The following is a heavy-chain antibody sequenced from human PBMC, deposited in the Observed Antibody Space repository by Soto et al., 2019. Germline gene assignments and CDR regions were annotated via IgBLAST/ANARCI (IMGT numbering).Heavy chain of an antibody. J-gene: IGHJ6*03. Sequence: QVQLVQSGAEVKKPGSSVKVSCKASGGTFSSYTISWVRQAPGQGLEWMGRIIPILGIANYAQKFQGRVTITADKSTSTAYMELSSLRSEDTAVYYCARDLDCSSTSCRDYYYYYYYMDVWGKGTTVTVSS. D-gene: IGHD2-2*01. CDR2: IIPILGIA. CDR1: GGTFSSYT. CDR3: ARDLDCSSTSCRDYYYYYYYMDV. V-gene: IGHV1-69*08.